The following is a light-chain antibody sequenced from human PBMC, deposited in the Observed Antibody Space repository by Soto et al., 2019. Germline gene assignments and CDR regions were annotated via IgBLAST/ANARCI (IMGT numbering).Light chain of an antibody. V-gene: IGKV3-20*01. Sequence: EIVLTQSPGTLSLSPGERATLSCRPSQSVSSSSLAWYQQKPGQGPRLLIYGASRRATGIPDRFSGSGSGTDFTLTICRLEPEDFAVYYRQQYGTSPWTFGQGTKVDIK. J-gene: IGKJ1*01. CDR2: GAS. CDR3: QQYGTSPWT. CDR1: QSVSSSS.